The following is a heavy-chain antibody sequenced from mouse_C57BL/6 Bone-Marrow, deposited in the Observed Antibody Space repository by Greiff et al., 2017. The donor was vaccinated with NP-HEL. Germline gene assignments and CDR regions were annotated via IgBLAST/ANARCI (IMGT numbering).Heavy chain of an antibody. CDR3: ARYDYDVEDYAMDY. Sequence: EVKLQESGPELVKPGASVKIPCKASGYTFTDYNMDWVKQSHGKSLEWIGDINPNNGGTIYNQKFKGKATLTVDKSSSTAYMELRSLTSEDTAVYYCARYDYDVEDYAMDYWGQGTSVTVSS. V-gene: IGHV1-18*01. CDR1: GYTFTDYN. CDR2: INPNNGGT. D-gene: IGHD2-4*01. J-gene: IGHJ4*01.